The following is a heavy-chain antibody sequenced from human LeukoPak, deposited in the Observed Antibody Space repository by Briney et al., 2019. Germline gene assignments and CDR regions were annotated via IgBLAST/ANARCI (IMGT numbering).Heavy chain of an antibody. D-gene: IGHD3-16*01. V-gene: IGHV3-30*03. CDR1: GFTFSSYG. J-gene: IGHJ1*01. Sequence: GGSLRLSCAASGFTFSSYGMHWVRQAPGKGLEWVAVISYDGSNKYYADSVKGRFTISRDNSKNTLYLQMNSLRAEDTAVYYCTRARTSRGNFQHWGQGTLVTVSS. CDR3: TRARTSRGNFQH. CDR2: ISYDGSNK.